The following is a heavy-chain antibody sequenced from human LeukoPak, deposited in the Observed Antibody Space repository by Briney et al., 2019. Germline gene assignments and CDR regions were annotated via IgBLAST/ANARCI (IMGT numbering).Heavy chain of an antibody. CDR3: ARRTSSGWYLFDY. V-gene: IGHV4-59*08. D-gene: IGHD6-19*01. CDR2: IYYSGST. Sequence: SKTLSLTCTVSGGSISSYYWSWIRQPPGKGLEWIGYIYYSGSTSYNPSLKSRVTISVDTSKNQFSLKLSSVTAADTAVYYCARRTSSGWYLFDYWGQGTLVTVSS. J-gene: IGHJ4*02. CDR1: GGSISSYY.